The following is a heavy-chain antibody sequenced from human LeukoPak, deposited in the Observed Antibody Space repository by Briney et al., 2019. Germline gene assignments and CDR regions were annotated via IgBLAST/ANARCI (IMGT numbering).Heavy chain of an antibody. D-gene: IGHD3-22*01. CDR3: ARDRDYYDSSGYSD. Sequence: GYIYYSGSTYYNPSLKSRVTISVDTSKNQFSLKLSSVTAADTAVYYCARDRDYYDSSGYSDWGQGTLVTVSS. J-gene: IGHJ4*02. V-gene: IGHV4-31*02. CDR2: IYYSGST.